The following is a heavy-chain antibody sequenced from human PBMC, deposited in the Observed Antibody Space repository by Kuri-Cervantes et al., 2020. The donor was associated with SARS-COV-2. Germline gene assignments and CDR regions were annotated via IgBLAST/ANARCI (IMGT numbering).Heavy chain of an antibody. CDR2: IYYSGST. Sequence: SETLSLTCTVSGGSISSYYWSWIRQPPGKGLEWIGYIYYSGSTNYNPSLKGRVTISVDTSKNQFSLKMSSVTAADTAVYYCARDSIAAAGTEFDYWGQGNLVTVSS. V-gene: IGHV4-4*08. CDR1: GGSISSYY. CDR3: ARDSIAAAGTEFDY. J-gene: IGHJ4*02. D-gene: IGHD6-13*01.